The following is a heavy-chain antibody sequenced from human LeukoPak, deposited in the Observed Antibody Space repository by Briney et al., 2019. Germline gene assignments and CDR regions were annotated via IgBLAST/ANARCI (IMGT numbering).Heavy chain of an antibody. CDR2: IKQDGSET. D-gene: IGHD3-16*01. J-gene: IGHJ4*02. CDR3: TRTGGATPFDN. V-gene: IGHV3-7*01. Sequence: PGGSLRLSCGTSGFTFSSYWMSWVRQAPGKGLEWVANIKQDGSETYYADSVKGRFTISRDNAQNSVHLQMNSLRAEDTSVYFCTRTGGATPFDNWGQGTLVTVSS. CDR1: GFTFSSYW.